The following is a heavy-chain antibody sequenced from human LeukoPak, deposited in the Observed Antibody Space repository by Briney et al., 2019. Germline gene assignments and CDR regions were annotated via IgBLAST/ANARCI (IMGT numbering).Heavy chain of an antibody. Sequence: PGGSLRLSCTASGFSSGSYAITWFRQAPGKGLEWVGFIRSKAYGGTTEYAASVKGRFTISRDDSKSIAYLQMNSLRTEDTAVYYCSRVPIRTVTMVIVVRGQDVFDIWGQGTMVTVSS. CDR2: IRSKAYGGTT. CDR1: GFSSGSYA. CDR3: SRVPIRTVTMVIVVRGQDVFDI. V-gene: IGHV3-49*03. D-gene: IGHD3-22*01. J-gene: IGHJ3*02.